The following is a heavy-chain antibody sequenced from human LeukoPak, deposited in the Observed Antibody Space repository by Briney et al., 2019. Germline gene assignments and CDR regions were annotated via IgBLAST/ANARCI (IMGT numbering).Heavy chain of an antibody. V-gene: IGHV1-46*01. CDR1: GYTFSNYY. CDR3: ARPCTASDAFDI. J-gene: IGHJ3*02. CDR2: INPSDGTTTT. Sequence: GASVKVSCTASGYTFSNYYLHWVRQAPGQGLEWMGIINPSDGTTTTNYAQKFQGRVTMTRDTSISTAYMELSRLRSDDTAVYYCARPCTASDAFDIWGQGTMVTVSS. D-gene: IGHD5-18*01.